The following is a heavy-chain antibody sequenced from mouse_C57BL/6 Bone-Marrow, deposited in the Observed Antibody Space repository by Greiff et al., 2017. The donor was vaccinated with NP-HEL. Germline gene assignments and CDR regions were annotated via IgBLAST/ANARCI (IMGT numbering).Heavy chain of an antibody. CDR2: INPNNGGT. Sequence: VQLKQSGPELVKPGASVKIPCKASGYTFTDYNMDWVKQSHGKSLEWIGDINPNNGGTIYNQKFKGKATLTVDKSSSTAYMELRSLTSEDTAVYYCARGGGYYGKSEPQWGAMDYWGQGTSVTVSS. CDR1: GYTFTDYN. D-gene: IGHD2-1*01. J-gene: IGHJ4*01. V-gene: IGHV1-18*01. CDR3: ARGGGYYGKSEPQWGAMDY.